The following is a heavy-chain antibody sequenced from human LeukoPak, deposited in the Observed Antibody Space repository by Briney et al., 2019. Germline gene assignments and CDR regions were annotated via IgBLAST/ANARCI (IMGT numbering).Heavy chain of an antibody. CDR3: ARHVEMATYWYFDL. J-gene: IGHJ2*01. Sequence: PSETLSLTCTVSGGSISSYYWSWIRQLPGKGLEWIGYIYYSGSTNYNPSLKSRVTISVDTSKNQFSLKLSSVTAADTAVYYCARHVEMATYWYFDLWGRGTLVTVSS. V-gene: IGHV4-59*08. CDR1: GGSISSYY. D-gene: IGHD5-24*01. CDR2: IYYSGST.